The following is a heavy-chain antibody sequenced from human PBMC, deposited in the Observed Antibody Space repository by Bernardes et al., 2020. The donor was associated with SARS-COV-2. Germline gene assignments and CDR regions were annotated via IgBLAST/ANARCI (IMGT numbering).Heavy chain of an antibody. V-gene: IGHV1-2*02. CDR1: GYTFTGYY. CDR2: INPNTGGT. D-gene: IGHD4-17*01. CDR3: ARDRKMTTVTTELYYYGMDV. Sequence: ASVKVSCKASGYTFTGYYIHWVRQAPGQGLEWMGWINPNTGGTNFAQTFQGRVTMTRDTSISTAYMELSRLRSDDTAVYYCARDRKMTTVTTELYYYGMDVWGQGTTVTVSS. J-gene: IGHJ6*02.